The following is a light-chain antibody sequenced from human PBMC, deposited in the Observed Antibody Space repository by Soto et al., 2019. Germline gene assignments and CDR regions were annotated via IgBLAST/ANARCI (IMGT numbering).Light chain of an antibody. J-gene: IGLJ1*01. Sequence: SVLTQPASVSGSPGQSITISCTGTSSDIGAYNYVSWYQQHPGEAPKLLIYEVTNRPSGVSDRFSGSKSGNTASLTISGLQAEDEANYYCNSYTTLSNRVFGTGTKVTVL. V-gene: IGLV2-14*01. CDR2: EVT. CDR1: SSDIGAYNY. CDR3: NSYTTLSNRV.